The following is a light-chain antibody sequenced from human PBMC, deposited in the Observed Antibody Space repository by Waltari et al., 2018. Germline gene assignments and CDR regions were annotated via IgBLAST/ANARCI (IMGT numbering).Light chain of an antibody. J-gene: IGKJ1*01. CDR2: EAS. CDR3: QNHERLPAT. Sequence: EIMLTQSPGTLSLSPGKRATLSCRASQSIGRYLVWYQQKPGQAPRLLMYEASRRATGIPDRFSGSGSGTDFSLTISRLEPEDFAVYYCQNHERLPATFGQGTKLEIK. CDR1: QSIGRY. V-gene: IGKV3-20*01.